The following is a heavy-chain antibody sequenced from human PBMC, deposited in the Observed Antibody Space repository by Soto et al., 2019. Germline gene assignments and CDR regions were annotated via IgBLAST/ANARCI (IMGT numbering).Heavy chain of an antibody. CDR3: ARVAFDYYYYGMDV. J-gene: IGHJ6*02. CDR2: MNPNSGNT. V-gene: IGHV1-8*01. Sequence: ASVKVSCKASGYTFTSYDINWVRQATGQGLEWMGWMNPNSGNTGYAQKFQGRVTMTRNTSISTAYMELSSLRSEDTAVYYCARVAFDYYYYGMDVWGQGTPVTVSS. CDR1: GYTFTSYD. D-gene: IGHD3-10*01.